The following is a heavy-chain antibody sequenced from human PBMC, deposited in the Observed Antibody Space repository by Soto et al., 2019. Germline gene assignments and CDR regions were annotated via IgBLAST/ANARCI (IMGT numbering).Heavy chain of an antibody. CDR1: GGSISSGGYY. Sequence: QVQLQESGPGLVKPSQTLSLTCTVSGGSISSGGYYWSWIRQHPGKGLEWIGYIYYSGSTQYNPSLKSRGTRSVDTSTNHFSRRLSSVTAADTAVYYCAREVYYDNCRYPPTLDHWCQGTLVTVST. V-gene: IGHV4-31*03. D-gene: IGHD3-22*01. J-gene: IGHJ4*02. CDR2: IYYSGST. CDR3: AREVYYDNCRYPPTLDH.